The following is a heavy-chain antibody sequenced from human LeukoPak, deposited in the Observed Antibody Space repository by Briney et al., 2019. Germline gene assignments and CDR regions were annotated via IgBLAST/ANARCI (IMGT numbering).Heavy chain of an antibody. Sequence: VASVKVSCKASVGTFSSYAISWVRQAPGQGXEXMGGIIPXXXXXXXXXXXXGRVTITXXESTSTAYMELSSLRSEDTAVYYCARSYGDYDYWGQGTLVTVSS. J-gene: IGHJ4*02. CDR2: IIPXXXXX. D-gene: IGHD4-17*01. V-gene: IGHV1-69*13. CDR1: VGTFSSYA. CDR3: ARSYGDYDY.